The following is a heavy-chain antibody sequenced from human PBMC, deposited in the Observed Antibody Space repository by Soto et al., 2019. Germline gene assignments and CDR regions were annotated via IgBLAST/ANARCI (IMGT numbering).Heavy chain of an antibody. CDR1: GYTFTGYY. Sequence: GASVKVSCKASGYTFTGYYMHWVRQAPGQGLEWMGWINPNSGGTNYAQQFQGRVTMTRDTSISTAYMELSRLRSDDTAVYYCARDYDFWSGYYNPTTSPGYFDYWGKGTLVNVSS. J-gene: IGHJ4*02. V-gene: IGHV1-2*02. CDR3: ARDYDFWSGYYNPTTSPGYFDY. D-gene: IGHD3-3*01. CDR2: INPNSGGT.